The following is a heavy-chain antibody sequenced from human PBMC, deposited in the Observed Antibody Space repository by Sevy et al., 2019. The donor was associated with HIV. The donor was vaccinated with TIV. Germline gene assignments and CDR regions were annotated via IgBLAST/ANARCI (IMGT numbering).Heavy chain of an antibody. V-gene: IGHV4-4*07. CDR3: AVLWFGERGRAFDI. D-gene: IGHD3-10*01. CDR2: IYTSGST. Sequence: SETLSLTCTVSGGSISSYYWSWIRQPAGKGLEWIGRIYTSGSTNYNPSLKSRVTMSVDTSKNQFSLKLSSVTAADTAVYYCAVLWFGERGRAFDIWGQGTMDTVSS. CDR1: GGSISSYY. J-gene: IGHJ3*02.